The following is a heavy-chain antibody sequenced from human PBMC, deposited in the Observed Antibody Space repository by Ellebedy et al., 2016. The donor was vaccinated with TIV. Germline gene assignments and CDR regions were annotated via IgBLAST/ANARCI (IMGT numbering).Heavy chain of an antibody. Sequence: GESLKISCAASGFIFSSNGMHWVRQAPGKGLEWVAVISFDGTTKHYVDSVKGRFTISRDNSKNTLYMQMNSPRAEDTAVYYCARDKNTGYIDYWGQGALVTVSS. D-gene: IGHD2-8*02. CDR2: ISFDGTTK. J-gene: IGHJ4*02. CDR1: GFIFSSNG. CDR3: ARDKNTGYIDY. V-gene: IGHV3-30*03.